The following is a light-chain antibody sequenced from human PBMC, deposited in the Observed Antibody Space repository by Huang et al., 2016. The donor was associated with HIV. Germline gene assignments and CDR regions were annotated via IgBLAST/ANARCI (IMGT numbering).Light chain of an antibody. V-gene: IGKV3-15*01. CDR1: RSVSSN. CDR3: HQYNNWLLS. J-gene: IGKJ4*01. Sequence: IVMTQSPATLSVSPGERVTLSCRANRSVSSNLAWYQQRPGQAPRLLIYGSSTRAPGIPARFSGSGSGTDFSLTISSLQSEDFALYYCHQYNNWLLSFSGGTRVDI. CDR2: GSS.